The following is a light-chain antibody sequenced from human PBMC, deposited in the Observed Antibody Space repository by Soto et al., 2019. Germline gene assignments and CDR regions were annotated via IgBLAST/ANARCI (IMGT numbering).Light chain of an antibody. J-gene: IGKJ1*01. V-gene: IGKV1-5*01. CDR1: QSISRW. CDR3: QQYDSYSWT. Sequence: DIQMTQSPSTLSASVGDRVTITCRARQSISRWLAWYQQKPGKAPKLLIYDASSLESGVPSRFSGSGSGTEFTLTISSLQTDDFASYYCQQYDSYSWTFGQGTKVDI. CDR2: DAS.